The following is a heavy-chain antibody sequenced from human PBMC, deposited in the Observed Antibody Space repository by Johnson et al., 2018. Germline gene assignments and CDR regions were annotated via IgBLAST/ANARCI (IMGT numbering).Heavy chain of an antibody. CDR2: IYASGNT. D-gene: IGHD5-18*01. CDR1: GGFVSSDGYY. J-gene: IGHJ3*02. CDR3: AIGVYRYGHDAFDI. Sequence: QVQLQESGPGLVKPSQTLSLTCIVSGGFVSSDGYYWNWIRQPAGKGPEWLGRIYASGNTDYAPSLKRRVAISMDKSKNQFSLRLSSLTAADSAVYYCAIGVYRYGHDAFDIWGQGTMVTVSS. V-gene: IGHV4-61*02.